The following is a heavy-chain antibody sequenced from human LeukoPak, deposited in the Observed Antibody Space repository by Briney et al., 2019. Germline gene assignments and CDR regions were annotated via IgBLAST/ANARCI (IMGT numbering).Heavy chain of an antibody. CDR1: GGTFSSYD. V-gene: IGHV1-2*02. CDR2: INPNSGGT. D-gene: IGHD6-13*01. J-gene: IGHJ5*02. CDR3: ARAGIAAALHWFDP. Sequence: ASVRVCCKASGGTFSSYDISWVGQAPGQGLEWMGWINPNSGGTNYAQKFQGRVTMTRDTSISTAYMELSRLRSDDTAVYYCARAGIAAALHWFDPWGQGTLVTVSS.